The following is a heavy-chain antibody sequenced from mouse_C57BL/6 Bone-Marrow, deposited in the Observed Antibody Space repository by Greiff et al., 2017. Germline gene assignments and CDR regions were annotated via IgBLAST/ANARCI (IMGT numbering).Heavy chain of an antibody. V-gene: IGHV1-69*01. CDR2: IDPSDSYT. J-gene: IGHJ1*03. CDR1: GYTFTSYW. Sequence: QVQLQQPGAELVMPGASVKLSCKASGYTFTSYWMHWVKQRPGQGLEWIGEIDPSDSYTNYNQKFKGKSTLTVDKSSSTAYMQLSSLTSEASAVDYCAREDYWYFDVWGTGTTVTVSS. CDR3: AREDYWYFDV.